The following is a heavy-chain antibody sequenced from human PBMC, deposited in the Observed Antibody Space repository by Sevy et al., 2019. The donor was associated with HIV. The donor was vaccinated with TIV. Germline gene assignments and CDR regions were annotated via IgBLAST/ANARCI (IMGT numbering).Heavy chain of an antibody. Sequence: SETLSLTCTVSGGSISSYYWSWIRQPPGKGLEWIGYIYYSGSTNYNPSLKSRVTISVDTSKNQFSLKLSSVTAADTAVYYCATAEGVRGVSYYYYYMDVWGKGTTVTVSS. V-gene: IGHV4-59*01. CDR1: GGSISSYY. J-gene: IGHJ6*03. CDR2: IYYSGST. D-gene: IGHD3-10*01. CDR3: ATAEGVRGVSYYYYYMDV.